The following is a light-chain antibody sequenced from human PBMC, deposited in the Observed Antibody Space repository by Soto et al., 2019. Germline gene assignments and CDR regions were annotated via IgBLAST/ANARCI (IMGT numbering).Light chain of an antibody. CDR1: QSVSSNY. J-gene: IGKJ1*01. CDR3: HQYGSSPQT. Sequence: EIVLTQSPGTLSLSPGERATLSCRASQSVSSNYLAWYQQKPGQAPRLLIYGASTRATGIADRFSGSGSGTDFTLSISRLEPEDFAVYYCHQYGSSPQTFGQGTKVE. V-gene: IGKV3-20*01. CDR2: GAS.